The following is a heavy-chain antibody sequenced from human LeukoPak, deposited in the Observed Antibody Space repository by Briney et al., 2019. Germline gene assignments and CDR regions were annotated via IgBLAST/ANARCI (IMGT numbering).Heavy chain of an antibody. J-gene: IGHJ4*02. Sequence: GASVKVSCKASGYTFIGYYMHWVRQAPGQGLEWMGWINPNSGGTNYAQKFQGRVTMTRDTSISTAYMELSRLRSDDTAVYYCATYCSSTSCYTGWLGHFDYWGQGTLVTVSS. V-gene: IGHV1-2*02. D-gene: IGHD2-2*02. CDR2: INPNSGGT. CDR1: GYTFIGYY. CDR3: ATYCSSTSCYTGWLGHFDY.